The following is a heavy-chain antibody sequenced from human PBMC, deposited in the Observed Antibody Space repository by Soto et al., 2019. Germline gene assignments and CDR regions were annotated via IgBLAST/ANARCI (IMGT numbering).Heavy chain of an antibody. V-gene: IGHV3-23*01. Sequence: GGSLRLSCAASGFTFSSYAMSWVRQAPGKGLEWVSAISGSGGSTYYADSVEGRFTISRDNSKNTLYLQMNSLRAEDTAVYYCARPGNIAAAGKDAFDIWGQGTMVTVSS. CDR2: ISGSGGST. CDR3: ARPGNIAAAGKDAFDI. CDR1: GFTFSSYA. D-gene: IGHD6-13*01. J-gene: IGHJ3*02.